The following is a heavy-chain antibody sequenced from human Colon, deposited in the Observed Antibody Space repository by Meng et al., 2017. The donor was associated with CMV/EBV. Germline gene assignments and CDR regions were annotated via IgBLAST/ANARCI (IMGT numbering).Heavy chain of an antibody. J-gene: IGHJ4*02. CDR3: AHRGAGYYVFDF. CDR2: ISWYVDN. V-gene: IGHV2-5*01. CDR1: CFFLTIRGLG. Sequence: SGPALLQPTPPLPLICTFRCFFLTIRGLGLRWFRPPPGKTLEWPQLISWYVDNPSSLSRNNRLTLTQDPSKPQVVLTMTNMDPGDTGTYYCAHRGAGYYVFDFWGQGALVTVSS. D-gene: IGHD4-17*01.